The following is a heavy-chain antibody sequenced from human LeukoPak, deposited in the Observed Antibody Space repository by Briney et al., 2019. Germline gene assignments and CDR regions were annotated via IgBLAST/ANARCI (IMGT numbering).Heavy chain of an antibody. CDR3: ARDPVGDDIWTGYYFDY. CDR1: GGSVSSGSYY. Sequence: HSETLSLTCTVSGGSVSSGSYYWSWIRQPPGKGLEWIGYIYYSGSTNYNPSLKSRVTRSVDTSKNQFSLKLSSVTDADRAVYYCARDPVGDDIWTGYYFDYWGQGTLVTVSS. CDR2: IYYSGST. J-gene: IGHJ4*02. V-gene: IGHV4-61*01. D-gene: IGHD3-9*01.